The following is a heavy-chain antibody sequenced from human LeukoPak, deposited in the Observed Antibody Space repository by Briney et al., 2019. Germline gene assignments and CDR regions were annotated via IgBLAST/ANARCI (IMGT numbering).Heavy chain of an antibody. CDR1: GGSISSGSYY. V-gene: IGHV4-61*02. D-gene: IGHD2-2*01. CDR2: IYTSGST. Sequence: PSETLSLTCTVSGGSISSGSYYWSWIRQPAGKGLEWIGRIYTSGSTNYNPSLKSRVTISVDTSKNQFSLKLSSVTAADTAVYYCARGRLSRWFVPWGQGTLVTVSS. J-gene: IGHJ5*02. CDR3: ARGRLSRWFVP.